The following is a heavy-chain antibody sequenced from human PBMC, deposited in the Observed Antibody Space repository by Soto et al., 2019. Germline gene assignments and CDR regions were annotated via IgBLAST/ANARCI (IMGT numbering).Heavy chain of an antibody. CDR1: GYTFTAYY. CDR3: ARGSVASAAEPTGMDV. J-gene: IGHJ6*02. D-gene: IGHD6-13*01. Sequence: ASVKVSCKASGYTFTAYYIHWVRQAPGQEFEWMGWIRPNGGSTDFAREFQGRFTMTWDTSISTAYMDLSSLRSDDTAVYYCARGSVASAAEPTGMDVWGQGTTVTSP. CDR2: IRPNGGST. V-gene: IGHV1-2*02.